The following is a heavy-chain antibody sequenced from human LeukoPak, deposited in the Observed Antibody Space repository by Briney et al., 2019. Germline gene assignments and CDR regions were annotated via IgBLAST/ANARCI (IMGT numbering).Heavy chain of an antibody. CDR2: MNPNSGNT. Sequence: ASVTVSCKSSGYTFTSYDINWVRQATGQGLEWMGWMNPNSGNTGYAQKFQGRVTMTRNTSISTAYMELSSLRSEDTAVYYCARLVWSGHAQYYYYYYYMDVWGKGTTVTVSS. CDR1: GYTFTSYD. V-gene: IGHV1-8*01. D-gene: IGHD3-3*01. J-gene: IGHJ6*03. CDR3: ARLVWSGHAQYYYYYYYMDV.